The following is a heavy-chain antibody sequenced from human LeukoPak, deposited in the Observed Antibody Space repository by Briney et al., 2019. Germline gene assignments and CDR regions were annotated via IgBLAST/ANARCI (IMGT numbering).Heavy chain of an antibody. J-gene: IGHJ4*02. D-gene: IGHD3-3*01. CDR3: ARDQYDTWSRRGNFDS. V-gene: IGHV3-7*03. Sequence: GGSLRLSCVASGFTFGKYWMSWVRQAPGKGLEWVANVKLDGSEKNYVDSVKGRFTISRDNTKNSLYLQMNSLRAEDTAVFYCARDQYDTWSRRGNFDSWGQGTLVIVSS. CDR1: GFTFGKYW. CDR2: VKLDGSEK.